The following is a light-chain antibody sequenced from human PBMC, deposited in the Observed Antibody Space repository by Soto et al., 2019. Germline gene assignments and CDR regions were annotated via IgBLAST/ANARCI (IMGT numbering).Light chain of an antibody. J-gene: IGKJ1*01. CDR2: GAS. CDR1: QSVSSN. CDR3: QQYGSPIT. V-gene: IGKV3-20*01. Sequence: EIVMTQSPATLSVSPGERATLSCRASQSVSSNLAWYQQKPGQAPRLLIYGASTRATGIPDRFSGSGSGTDFTLTISRLEPEDFAVYYCQQYGSPITFGQGTKVDIK.